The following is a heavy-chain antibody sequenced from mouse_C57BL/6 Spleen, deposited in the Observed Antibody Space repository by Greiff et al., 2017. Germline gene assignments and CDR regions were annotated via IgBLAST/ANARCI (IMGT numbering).Heavy chain of an antibody. Sequence: QVQLQQPGAELVQPGASVKLSCKASGYTFTSYWMHLVKQRPGQGLAWIVMIHPNSGSTNYNEKFKSKATLTVDKSTSTAYMQLSILTSEDAAVYYCALLRPNVDYWGQGTTLTVSS. CDR2: IHPNSGST. V-gene: IGHV1-64*01. J-gene: IGHJ2*01. CDR1: GYTFTSYW. CDR3: ALLRPNVDY. D-gene: IGHD1-2*01.